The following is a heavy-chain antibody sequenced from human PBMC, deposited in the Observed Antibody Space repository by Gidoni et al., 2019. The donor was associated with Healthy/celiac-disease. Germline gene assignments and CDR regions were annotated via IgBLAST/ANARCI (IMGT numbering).Heavy chain of an antibody. CDR2: IYYSGST. CDR3: AREDDSSGYYTYFDY. J-gene: IGHJ4*02. Sequence: QVQLQESGPGLVKPSETLSLTCPVSGGSVSSGSYYWSWIRQPPGKGLEWIGYIYYSGSTNYNPSLKSRVTISVDTSKNQFSLKLSSVTAADTAVYYCAREDDSSGYYTYFDYWGQGTLVTVSS. D-gene: IGHD3-22*01. CDR1: GGSVSSGSYY. V-gene: IGHV4-61*01.